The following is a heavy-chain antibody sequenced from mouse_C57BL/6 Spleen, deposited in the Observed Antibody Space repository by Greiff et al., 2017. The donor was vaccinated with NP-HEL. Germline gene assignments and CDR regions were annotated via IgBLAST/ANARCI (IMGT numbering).Heavy chain of an antibody. D-gene: IGHD2-2*01. V-gene: IGHV3-1*01. CDR2: ISYSGST. J-gene: IGHJ1*03. CDR1: GYSITSGYD. CDR3: AREGTMVTNWYFDV. Sequence: EVQLVESGPGMVKPSQSLSLTCTVTGYSITSGYDWHWIRHFPGNKLEWMGYISYSGSTNYNPSLKSRISITHDTSKNHFFLKLNSVTTEDTATYYCAREGTMVTNWYFDVWGTGTTVTVSS.